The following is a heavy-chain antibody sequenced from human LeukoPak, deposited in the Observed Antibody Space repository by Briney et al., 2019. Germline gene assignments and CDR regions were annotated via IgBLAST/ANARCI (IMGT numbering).Heavy chain of an antibody. CDR3: AREYGDYGNQPSHYYYYYGMDV. J-gene: IGHJ6*02. Sequence: GRSLRLSCAASGFTFSSYAMHWVRQAPGKGLEWVAVISYDGSNKYCADSVKGRFTISRDNSKNTLYLQMNSLRAEDTAVYYCAREYGDYGNQPSHYYYYYGMDVWGQGTTVTVPS. CDR1: GFTFSSYA. D-gene: IGHD4-17*01. V-gene: IGHV3-30-3*01. CDR2: ISYDGSNK.